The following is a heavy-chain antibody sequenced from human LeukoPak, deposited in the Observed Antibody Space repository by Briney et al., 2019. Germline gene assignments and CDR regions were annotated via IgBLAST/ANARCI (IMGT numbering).Heavy chain of an antibody. CDR2: IDHNGGTT. J-gene: IGHJ4*02. Sequence: GRSLRLSCSASGFTFNTYAMHWVRQAPGKGLEYVSAIDHNGGTTYYADSVKGRFTISRDNSKNTLYLQMSSLRTEDTAVYYCAPGKIDYWGQGTLVTVSS. V-gene: IGHV3-64D*06. CDR3: APGKIDY. CDR1: GFTFNTYA.